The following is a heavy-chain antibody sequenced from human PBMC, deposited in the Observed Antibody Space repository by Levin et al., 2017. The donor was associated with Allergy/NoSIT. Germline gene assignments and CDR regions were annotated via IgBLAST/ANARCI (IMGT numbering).Heavy chain of an antibody. J-gene: IGHJ4*02. D-gene: IGHD3-3*01. V-gene: IGHV3-23*01. Sequence: ETLSLTCAASGFTFRSQPMSWVRQAPGKGLEWVSAISGSGDNTYYTDSVKGRFTISRDNSKNTLYLQMNSLRVEDTAVYYCANGGEWSFNFDYWGQGTLVTVSS. CDR3: ANGGEWSFNFDY. CDR2: ISGSGDNT. CDR1: GFTFRSQP.